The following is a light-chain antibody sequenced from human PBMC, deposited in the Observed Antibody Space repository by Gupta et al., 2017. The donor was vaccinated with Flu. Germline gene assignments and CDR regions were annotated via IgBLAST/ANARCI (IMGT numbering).Light chain of an antibody. CDR2: AAS. CDR3: QQSYSTPIT. Sequence: TTSPSSLSASVGDRVTITCRASQSISSYLNWYQQKPGKAPKLLIYAASSLQSGVPSRFSGSGSGTDFTLTISSLQPEDFATYYCQQSYSTPITFGQGTRLEIK. J-gene: IGKJ5*01. CDR1: QSISSY. V-gene: IGKV1-39*01.